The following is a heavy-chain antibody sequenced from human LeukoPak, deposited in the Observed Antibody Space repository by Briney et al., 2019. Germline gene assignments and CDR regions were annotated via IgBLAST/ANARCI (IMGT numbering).Heavy chain of an antibody. Sequence: GGSLRLSCAASGFTVSSNYMSWVRQAPGKGLEWVSVIYSGGSTYYADSVKGRFTISRDNSKNTLYLQMNSLRAEDTAVYYCAGQGYCSSTSCKRDYWGQGTLVTVSS. D-gene: IGHD2-2*01. CDR2: IYSGGST. CDR3: AGQGYCSSTSCKRDY. J-gene: IGHJ4*02. V-gene: IGHV3-53*01. CDR1: GFTVSSNY.